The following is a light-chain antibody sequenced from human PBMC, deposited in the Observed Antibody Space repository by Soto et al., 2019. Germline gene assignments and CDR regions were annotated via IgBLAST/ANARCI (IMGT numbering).Light chain of an antibody. CDR2: DVS. J-gene: IGLJ2*01. Sequence: QSALTQPASVSGSPGQSITISCTGTSSDVGGYKYVSWYQQYPGKAPKLVIYDVSYRPSGVSNRFSGSKSGNTASLTISGLQAEDEADYYCSSYTSSSTPLFGGGTKVTVL. CDR1: SSDVGGYKY. V-gene: IGLV2-14*01. CDR3: SSYTSSSTPL.